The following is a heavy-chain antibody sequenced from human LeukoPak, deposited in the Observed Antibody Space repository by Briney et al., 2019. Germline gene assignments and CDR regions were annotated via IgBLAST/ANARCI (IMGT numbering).Heavy chain of an antibody. D-gene: IGHD5-18*01. CDR1: GGSISTYH. J-gene: IGHJ5*02. CDR3: ARDRQHSYGSVLDP. Sequence: SETLSLTCTVSGGSISTYHWNWIRQPPGKGLEWIGETYFSGRSNYNYNPSLKSRVTISVDTSNNQFSLEMTSVTAADTAVYYCARDRQHSYGSVLDPWGRGTLVTVSS. V-gene: IGHV4-59*01. CDR2: TYFSGRSNY.